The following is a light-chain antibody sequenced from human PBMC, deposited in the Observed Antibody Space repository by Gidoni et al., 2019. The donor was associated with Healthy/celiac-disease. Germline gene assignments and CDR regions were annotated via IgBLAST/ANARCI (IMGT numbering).Light chain of an antibody. CDR2: GKN. CDR3: NSRDSSGNHLV. V-gene: IGLV3-19*01. Sequence: SSELTQDPAVSVALGQTVRITCQGDSLSSYYASWYQPKPGQAPVLVIYGKNNRPSGIPDRFSGSSSGNTASLTITGAQAEDEADYYCNSRDSSGNHLVFGTGTKVTVL. CDR1: SLSSYY. J-gene: IGLJ1*01.